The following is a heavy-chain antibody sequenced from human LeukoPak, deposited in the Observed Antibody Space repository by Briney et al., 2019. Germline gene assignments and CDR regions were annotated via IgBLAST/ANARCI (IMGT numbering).Heavy chain of an antibody. Sequence: PGGSLRLSCAASGFTFSRYWMHWVRQAPGEGLMWVSRINTDGSSTTYAASVKGRFTMSRDNAKSTLFLQMNSQRAEDTAVYYCVIVGAVTGSYWGQGTLVTVSS. CDR2: INTDGSST. CDR3: VIVGAVTGSY. V-gene: IGHV3-74*01. CDR1: GFTFSRYW. J-gene: IGHJ4*02. D-gene: IGHD2-21*02.